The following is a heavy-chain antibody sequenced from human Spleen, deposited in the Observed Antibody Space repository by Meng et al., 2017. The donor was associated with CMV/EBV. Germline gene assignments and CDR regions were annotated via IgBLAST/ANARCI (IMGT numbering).Heavy chain of an antibody. V-gene: IGHV1-18*01. CDR2: ISTYNANT. CDR1: GYTFSSYG. J-gene: IGHJ6*02. D-gene: IGHD2-2*01. Sequence: ASVKVSCRASGYTFSSYGISWVRQAPGQGLEWVGWISTYNANTRYAQKLQGRVTMTTDTSTRTAYMELSSLRSEDTAVYYCARAYCSNTSCYALYHYYYYGMDVWGQGTTVTVSS. CDR3: ARAYCSNTSCYALYHYYYYGMDV.